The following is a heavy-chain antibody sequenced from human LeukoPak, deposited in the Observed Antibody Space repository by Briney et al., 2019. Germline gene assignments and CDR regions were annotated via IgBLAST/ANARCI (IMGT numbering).Heavy chain of an antibody. CDR3: ESWVCETCSDP. D-gene: IGHD6-13*01. CDR2: INHSGRT. V-gene: IGHV4-34*01. J-gene: IGHJ5*02. CDR1: GASFSTYY. Sequence: SETLSLTCALYGASFSTYYWGWLRQPPGKGLEWIGEINHSGRTHYNPSLKSRVSISVDTSKNDFSLSLRRSSVNAADETLYYRESWVCETCSDPWGQGTLVTVSS.